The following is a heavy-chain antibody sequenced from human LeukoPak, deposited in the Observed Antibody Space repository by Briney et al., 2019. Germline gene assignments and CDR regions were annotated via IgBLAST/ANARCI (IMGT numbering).Heavy chain of an antibody. Sequence: SVKVSCKASGGTFSSYAISWVRQAPGQGLEWMGGIIPIFGTANYAQKFQGRVTITADESTSTAYMELSSLRSEDTAVYYCARVSHHRGYSSGWYGAFNYWGQGTLVTVSS. CDR1: GGTFSSYA. CDR2: IIPIFGTA. J-gene: IGHJ4*02. CDR3: ARVSHHRGYSSGWYGAFNY. V-gene: IGHV1-69*13. D-gene: IGHD6-19*01.